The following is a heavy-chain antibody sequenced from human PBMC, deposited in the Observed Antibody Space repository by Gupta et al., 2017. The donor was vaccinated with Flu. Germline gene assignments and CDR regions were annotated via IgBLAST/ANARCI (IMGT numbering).Heavy chain of an antibody. CDR3: ARSAVWVDF. CDR2: IYPDDSDT. J-gene: IGHJ4*02. Sequence: SGAEVKGTGQSLRISCKGYGYSFSNYWLAWVRQMPGKGLEWMGIIYPDDSDTRYNPSFQVHITISADNSINTAYLQWDSLKASDTAIYYCARSAVWVDFWGQGTPVTVSS. V-gene: IGHV5-51*01. D-gene: IGHD7-27*01. CDR1: GYSFSNYW.